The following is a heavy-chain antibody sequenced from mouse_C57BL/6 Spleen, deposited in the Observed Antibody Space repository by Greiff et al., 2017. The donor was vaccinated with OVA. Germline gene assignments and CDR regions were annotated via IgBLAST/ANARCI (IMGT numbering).Heavy chain of an antibody. V-gene: IGHV1-5*01. CDR1: GYTFTSYW. CDR2: IYPGNSDT. Sequence: EVQLQESGTVLARPGASVKMSCKTSGYTFTSYWMHWVKQRPGQGLEWIGAIYPGNSDTSYNQKFKGKAKLTAVTSASTAYMELSSLTNEDSAVYYCTRTDNYYGSSLYYFDYWGQGTTLTVSS. D-gene: IGHD1-1*01. J-gene: IGHJ2*01. CDR3: TRTDNYYGSSLYYFDY.